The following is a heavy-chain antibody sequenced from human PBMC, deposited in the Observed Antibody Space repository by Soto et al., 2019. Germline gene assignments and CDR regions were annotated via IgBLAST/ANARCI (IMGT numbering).Heavy chain of an antibody. J-gene: IGHJ4*02. CDR1: GYTFTSYA. Sequence: ASVKVSCKASGYTFTSYAMHWVRQAPGQRLEWMGWINAGNGNTKYSQNFQGRVTITRDTSASTAYMELSSLRSEDTAVYYCARDGIAAAFNYWGQGTLVTVSS. CDR3: ARDGIAAAFNY. CDR2: INAGNGNT. D-gene: IGHD6-13*01. V-gene: IGHV1-3*01.